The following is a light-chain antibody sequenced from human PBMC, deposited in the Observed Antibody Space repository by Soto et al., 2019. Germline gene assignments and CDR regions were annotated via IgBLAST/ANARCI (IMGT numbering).Light chain of an antibody. J-gene: IGKJ5*01. CDR3: QQLNSYPLT. V-gene: IGKV1-9*01. CDR1: QGLSSD. CDR2: AAS. Sequence: DIQLTQSPSFLSASVGDRVTITCRASQGLSSDLAWYQQKPGKAPKLLIYAASTLQSGVPSRFSGSGSGTEFPLAISSLQPEDFATYYRQQLNSYPLTFGQGTRLEIK.